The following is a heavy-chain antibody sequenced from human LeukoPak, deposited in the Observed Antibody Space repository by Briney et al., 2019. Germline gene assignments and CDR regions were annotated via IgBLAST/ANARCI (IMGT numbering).Heavy chain of an antibody. CDR2: IYYSGST. Sequence: PSETLSLTCTVSGGSISSGDYYWSWIRQPPGKGLEWIGYIYYSGSTYYNPSLKSRVTISVDTSKNQFSLKLSSVTAADTAVYYCARGAPPPYYDILTGYFFQHWGQGTLVTVSS. CDR1: GGSISSGDYY. CDR3: ARGAPPPYYDILTGYFFQH. V-gene: IGHV4-30-4*01. D-gene: IGHD3-9*01. J-gene: IGHJ1*01.